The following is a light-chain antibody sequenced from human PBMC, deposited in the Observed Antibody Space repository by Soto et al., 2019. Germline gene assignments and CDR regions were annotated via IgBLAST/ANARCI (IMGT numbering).Light chain of an antibody. V-gene: IGLV1-51*01. CDR3: GTWDSSLSAEWV. J-gene: IGLJ3*02. CDR2: DNN. CDR1: SSNIGNNY. Sequence: QSVLTQPPSVSAAPGQKVTISGSGSSSNIGNNYVSWYQQLPGTAPKLLIYDNNKRPSGIPDRFSGSKSGTSATLGITGLQTGDEADYYCGTWDSSLSAEWVFGGGTKLTVL.